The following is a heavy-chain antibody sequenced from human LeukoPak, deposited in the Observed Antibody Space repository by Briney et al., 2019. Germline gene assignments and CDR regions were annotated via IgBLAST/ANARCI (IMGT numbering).Heavy chain of an antibody. V-gene: IGHV1-69*05. CDR2: IIPIFGTA. D-gene: IGHD2-8*02. J-gene: IGHJ4*02. CDR3: ARQGTGGSYFDY. Sequence: EASVKVSCKASGGTFSIYAISWVRQAPGQGLEWMGGIIPIFGTANYAQKFQGRVTITTDESTSTAYMELSSLRSEDTAVYYCARQGTGGSYFDYWGQGTLVTVSS. CDR1: GGTFSIYA.